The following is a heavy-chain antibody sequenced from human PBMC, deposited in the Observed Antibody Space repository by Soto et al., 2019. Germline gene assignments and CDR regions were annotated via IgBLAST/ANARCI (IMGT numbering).Heavy chain of an antibody. CDR1: GGSISSGGYS. Sequence: SETLSLTCAVSGGSISSGGYSWSWIRQPPGKGLEWIGYIYHSGTTYYNPSLKSRVTISVDRSKNQFSLKLSSVTAADTAVYYCARLTCSNTRCLKLNGFDIWGQGTMVTVSS. D-gene: IGHD3-3*01. J-gene: IGHJ3*02. CDR2: IYHSGTT. V-gene: IGHV4-30-2*01. CDR3: ARLTCSNTRCLKLNGFDI.